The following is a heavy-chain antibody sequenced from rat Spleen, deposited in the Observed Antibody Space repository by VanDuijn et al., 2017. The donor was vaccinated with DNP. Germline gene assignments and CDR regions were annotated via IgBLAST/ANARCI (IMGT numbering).Heavy chain of an antibody. D-gene: IGHD1-11*01. CDR3: ARGTTEGFDY. J-gene: IGHJ2*01. V-gene: IGHV5-31*01. Sequence: EVQLVESGGGLVQPGRSLKLSCVASGFTFNNYWMNWIRLAPGKGLEWVASITPTGGNIYYPDSMKGRFTISRDNAQNTQYLQMDSLRSEDTATYYCARGTTEGFDYWGQGVMVAVSS. CDR1: GFTFNNYW. CDR2: ITPTGGNI.